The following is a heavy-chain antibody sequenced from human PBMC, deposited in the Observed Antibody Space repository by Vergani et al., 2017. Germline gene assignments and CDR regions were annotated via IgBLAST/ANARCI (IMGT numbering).Heavy chain of an antibody. D-gene: IGHD2-15*01. CDR1: GFTFSSYWM. Sequence: ESGGGLVQPGGSLRLSCAASGFTFSSYWMSWVRQAPGKALEWLAHIFSNDEKSYSTSLKSRLTISKDTSKSQVVLTMTNMDPVDTATYYCARIRGGYCSGGSCSDFDYWGQGTLVTVSS. CDR2: IFSNDEK. V-gene: IGHV2-26*01. CDR3: ARIRGGYCSGGSCSDFDY. J-gene: IGHJ4*02.